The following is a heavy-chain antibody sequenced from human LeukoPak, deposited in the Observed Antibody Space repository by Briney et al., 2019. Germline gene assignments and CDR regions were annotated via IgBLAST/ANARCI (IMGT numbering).Heavy chain of an antibody. V-gene: IGHV3-23*01. J-gene: IGHJ3*02. CDR2: ITARGDGT. Sequence: PGGTLRLSCTTSGFTFSDSVMSWVRLAPGKGLEWVSSITARGDGTAYADSVEGRFTISRDNSKNTLSLQMNSLRAEDTAVYYCAKIYDISDAFDIWGQGTMVTVSS. CDR1: GFTFSDSV. D-gene: IGHD3-9*01. CDR3: AKIYDISDAFDI.